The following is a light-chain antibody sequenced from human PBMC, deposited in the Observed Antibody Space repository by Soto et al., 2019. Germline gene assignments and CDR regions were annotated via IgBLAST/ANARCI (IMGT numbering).Light chain of an antibody. CDR2: HAS. CDR1: QSVSSD. Sequence: EIVLTQSPAALSVSPGERVTLSCRASQSVSSDLAWYQQKPGQSPRLLIYHASARATGVPARISGSGSGTEFTLTISSLQSEDFAVYYCQQYSHWPRTFGQGTKVDIK. CDR3: QQYSHWPRT. V-gene: IGKV3-15*01. J-gene: IGKJ1*01.